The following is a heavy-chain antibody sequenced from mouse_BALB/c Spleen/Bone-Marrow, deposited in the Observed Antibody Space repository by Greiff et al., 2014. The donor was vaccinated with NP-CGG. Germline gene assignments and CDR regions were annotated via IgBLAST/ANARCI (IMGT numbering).Heavy chain of an antibody. CDR1: GFTFSSYA. D-gene: IGHD1-1*01. CDR2: ISSGGSN. CDR3: AGITTVDY. J-gene: IGHJ4*01. Sequence: LQQSGGGLVKPGGSLKLSCAASGFTFSSYAMSWVRQTPEKRLEWVASISSGGSNYYPDSVKGRFTISRDNARNILYLQMSSLRSEDTAMYYCAGITTVDYWGQGTSVTVPS. V-gene: IGHV5-6-5*01.